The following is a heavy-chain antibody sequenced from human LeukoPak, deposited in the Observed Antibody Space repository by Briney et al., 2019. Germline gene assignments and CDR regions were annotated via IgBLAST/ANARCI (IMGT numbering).Heavy chain of an antibody. CDR1: GYTFPIYG. V-gene: IGHV1-18*01. D-gene: IGHD3-22*01. J-gene: IGHJ4*02. CDR2: ISVYNGNT. CDR3: ARGTYQYDSSGYPFDY. Sequence: ASVKVSCKASGYTFPIYGISWVRQAPGQGLECMGWISVYNGNTNYAQKLQGRVTMTTDTSTSTAYMELWSLRSDDTAVYYCARGTYQYDSSGYPFDYWGQGTLVTVSS.